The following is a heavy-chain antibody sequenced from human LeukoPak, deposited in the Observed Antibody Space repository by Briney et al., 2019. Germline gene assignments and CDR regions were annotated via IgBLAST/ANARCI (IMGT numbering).Heavy chain of an antibody. CDR1: GFTFSSYA. CDR3: AKEIVFLFGDP. J-gene: IGHJ5*01. D-gene: IGHD2-21*01. Sequence: GGSVRLSCAASGFTFSSYAMSWVRQAPGKGLEWVATTDSDGYKAYYADSVKGRFAISRDNSQNTVHLQMNSLRAEDTATYYWAKEIVFLFGDPWGQG. V-gene: IGHV3-23*01. CDR2: TDSDGYKA.